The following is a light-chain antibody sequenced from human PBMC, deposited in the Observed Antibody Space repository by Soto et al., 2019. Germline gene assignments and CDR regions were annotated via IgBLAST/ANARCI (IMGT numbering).Light chain of an antibody. CDR3: QVWDSSSDHPVV. V-gene: IGLV3-21*04. CDR2: YDS. J-gene: IGLJ1*01. CDR1: NIGSKS. Sequence: SSELTQPPSVSVAPGKTARITCGGNNIGSKSVHWYQQKPGQAPVLVIYYDSDRPSGIPERFSGSNSGNTATLTISRVEAGDEADYYCQVWDSSSDHPVVFGTGTKVTVL.